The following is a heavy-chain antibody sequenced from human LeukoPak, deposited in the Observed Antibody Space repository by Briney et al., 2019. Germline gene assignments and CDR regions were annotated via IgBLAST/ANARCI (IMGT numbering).Heavy chain of an antibody. D-gene: IGHD3-9*01. V-gene: IGHV3-7*03. CDR2: IKQDGSEK. CDR1: GFSFSIYW. CDR3: ASPAGLVTPGDAFDI. Sequence: GGSLRLSCAASGFSFSIYWMSWVRQAPGKGLEWVANIKQDGSEKYYVDSVKGRFTISRDNAKNSLFLQMNSLRVEDTAVYYCASPAGLVTPGDAFDIWGQGTMVTVSS. J-gene: IGHJ3*02.